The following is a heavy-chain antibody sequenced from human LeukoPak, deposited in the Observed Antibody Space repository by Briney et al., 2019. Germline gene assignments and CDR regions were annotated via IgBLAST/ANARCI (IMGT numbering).Heavy chain of an antibody. Sequence: GGSLRLSCAASGFTFSSYSMNWVRQAPGRGRGWVSSIIGVVSYIYYADSVKGRFTICRDNAKNSLYLQMNSLRAEDTAVYYCARDQWNWNDPPDHYYYYMDVWGKGTTVTVSS. CDR2: IIGVVSYI. D-gene: IGHD1-1*01. J-gene: IGHJ6*03. CDR1: GFTFSSYS. CDR3: ARDQWNWNDPPDHYYYYMDV. V-gene: IGHV3-21*01.